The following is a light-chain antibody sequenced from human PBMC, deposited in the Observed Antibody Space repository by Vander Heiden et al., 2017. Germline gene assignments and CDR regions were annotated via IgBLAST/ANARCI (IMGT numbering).Light chain of an antibody. Sequence: DIEMTQSPLSLLVTPGEAASISCKSSQCLMHSNRNNYLDWYLQKPGQAPQLLIYLGSDRASGVPDRFSGSGSGTDFTLKISRVEAEDVGVYYCKQALQIPLTFGGGTKVEIK. CDR1: QCLMHSNRNNY. CDR3: KQALQIPLT. V-gene: IGKV2-28*01. CDR2: LGS. J-gene: IGKJ4*01.